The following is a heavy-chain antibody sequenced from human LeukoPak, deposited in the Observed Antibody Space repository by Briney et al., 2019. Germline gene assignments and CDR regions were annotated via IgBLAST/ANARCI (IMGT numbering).Heavy chain of an antibody. CDR3: AKDRGIISDY. V-gene: IGHV3-48*03. Sequence: PGGSLRLSCVASGFTFSSYEMTWVRQAPGKGLGLVAYISAGGGTIYHADSVRGRFTISRDNSKNTLYLQMNSLRAEDTAVYYCAKDRGIISDYWGQGTLVTVSS. CDR2: ISAGGGTI. J-gene: IGHJ4*02. CDR1: GFTFSSYE. D-gene: IGHD3-10*01.